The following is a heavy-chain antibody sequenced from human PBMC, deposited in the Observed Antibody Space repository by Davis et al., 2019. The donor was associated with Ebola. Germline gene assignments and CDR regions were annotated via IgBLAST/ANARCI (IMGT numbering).Heavy chain of an antibody. Sequence: PGGSLRLSCAASGFTFSYYDMQWVRQAAGKGLEWVSGIGTIGGDTHYADSLKGRFTISRDDAKNSLYLQMDSLRAGDTAIYYCARANSGCTGGGCFSGHWFDPWGQGTLVTVSS. V-gene: IGHV3-13*01. CDR1: GFTFSYYD. CDR2: IGTIGGDT. J-gene: IGHJ5*02. CDR3: ARANSGCTGGGCFSGHWFDP. D-gene: IGHD2-15*01.